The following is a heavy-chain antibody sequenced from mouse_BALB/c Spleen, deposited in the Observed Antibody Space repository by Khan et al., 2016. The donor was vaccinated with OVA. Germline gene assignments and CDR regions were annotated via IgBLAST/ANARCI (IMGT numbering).Heavy chain of an antibody. CDR1: GYTFTTYW. D-gene: IGHD2-14*01. V-gene: IGHV1-87*01. CDR2: IYPGDVDT. CDR3: ASYRYDYFDY. J-gene: IGHJ2*01. Sequence: QVQLKESGAELARPGASVKLSCKASGYTFTTYWMQWVKQRPGQGLEWIGTIYPGDVDTRYTQNFKDKATLTADKSSSTAYMQLSSLASEDSAVYYCASYRYDYFDYWGQGTTLTVSS.